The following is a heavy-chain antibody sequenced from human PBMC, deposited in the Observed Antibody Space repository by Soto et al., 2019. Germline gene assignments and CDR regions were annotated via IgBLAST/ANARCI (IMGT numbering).Heavy chain of an antibody. Sequence: QVQLVESGGGVVQPGRSLRLSCAASGFTFSSYGMHWVRQAPGKGLEWVAVISYDGSNKYYADSVKGRFTISRDKSKNTLYLQMNSLRAEDTAVYYCAKPYCGGDCFHFDYWGQGTLVTVSS. CDR3: AKPYCGGDCFHFDY. D-gene: IGHD2-21*02. J-gene: IGHJ4*02. CDR1: GFTFSSYG. V-gene: IGHV3-30*18. CDR2: ISYDGSNK.